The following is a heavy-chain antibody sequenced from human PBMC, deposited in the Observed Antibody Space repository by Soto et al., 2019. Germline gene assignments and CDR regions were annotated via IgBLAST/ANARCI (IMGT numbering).Heavy chain of an antibody. CDR2: ISPNSGGT. J-gene: IGHJ4*02. V-gene: IGHV1-2*02. CDR1: GYTFTGYY. D-gene: IGHD6-13*01. Sequence: GASVKVSCKASGYTFTGYYMHWVRQAPGQGLEWMGWISPNSGGTNYAQKFQGRVTMTRDTSISTAYMELSRLRSDDTAVYYCARDRAGHGPFAYWGQGTLVTVSS. CDR3: ARDRAGHGPFAY.